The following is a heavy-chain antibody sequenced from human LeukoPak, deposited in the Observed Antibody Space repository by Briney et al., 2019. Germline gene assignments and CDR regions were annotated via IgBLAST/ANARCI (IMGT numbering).Heavy chain of an antibody. CDR3: AKPRGYNGYDFTEIDY. J-gene: IGHJ4*02. CDR1: GFTFSSYA. CDR2: ISGSGGRT. Sequence: GGSLRLSCAASGFTFSSYAMNWVRQAAGKGLEWVSDISGSGGRTYYADSVKGRFTISRDNSKNTLYLQMNSLRAEDTAVYYCAKPRGYNGYDFTEIDYWGQGTPVTVSS. D-gene: IGHD5-12*01. V-gene: IGHV3-23*01.